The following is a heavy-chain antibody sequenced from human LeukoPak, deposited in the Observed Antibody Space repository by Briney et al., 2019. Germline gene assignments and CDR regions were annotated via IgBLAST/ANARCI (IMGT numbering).Heavy chain of an antibody. CDR2: IYYSGST. Sequence: SEXXSXTCTVSGGSISSYYWSWIRQPPGKGLEWIGYIYYSGSTNYNPSLTSRVTISVDTSKNQFSLKLSSVTAADTAVYYCASSNPRYNWFDPWGQGTLVTVSS. D-gene: IGHD1-14*01. CDR3: ASSNPRYNWFDP. J-gene: IGHJ5*02. V-gene: IGHV4-59*01. CDR1: GGSISSYY.